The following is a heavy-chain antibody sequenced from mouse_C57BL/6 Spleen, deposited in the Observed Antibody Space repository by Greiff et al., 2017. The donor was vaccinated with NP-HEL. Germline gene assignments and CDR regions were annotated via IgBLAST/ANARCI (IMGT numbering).Heavy chain of an antibody. CDR2: IYPSDSET. CDR3: ARGAGVFAY. D-gene: IGHD3-3*01. V-gene: IGHV1-61*01. Sequence: QVQLKQPGAELVRPGSSVKLSCKASGYTFTSYWMDWVKQRPGQGLEWIGNIYPSDSETHYNQKFKDKATLTVDKSSSTAYMQLSSLTSEDSAVYDCARGAGVFAYWGQGTLVTVSA. J-gene: IGHJ3*01. CDR1: GYTFTSYW.